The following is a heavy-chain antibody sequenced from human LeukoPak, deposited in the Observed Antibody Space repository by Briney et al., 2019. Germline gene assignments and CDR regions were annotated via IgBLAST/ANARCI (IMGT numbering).Heavy chain of an antibody. J-gene: IGHJ6*03. Sequence: ASVKVSCKASGGTFSSYAISWVRQAPGQGLEWMGWINPNSGGTNYAQKFQGRVTMTRDTSISTAYMELSRLRSDDTAVYYCARDRDYGVAYYYYMDVWGKGTTVTVSS. D-gene: IGHD4-17*01. CDR1: GGTFSSYA. V-gene: IGHV1-2*02. CDR2: INPNSGGT. CDR3: ARDRDYGVAYYYYMDV.